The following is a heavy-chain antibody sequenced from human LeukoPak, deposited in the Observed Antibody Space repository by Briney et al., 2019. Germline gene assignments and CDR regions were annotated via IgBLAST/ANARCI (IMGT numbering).Heavy chain of an antibody. CDR3: ARGDSPFDYYDSSGYLVYAY. CDR1: GGTFSSYA. V-gene: IGHV1-69*05. D-gene: IGHD3-22*01. Sequence: ASVKVSCKASGGTFSSYAISWVRQAPGQGLEWAGRIIPIFGTANYAQKFQGRVTITKDESTSTDYMELSSLRSEDTAVYYCARGDSPFDYYDSSGYLVYAYWGQGTLVTVSS. J-gene: IGHJ4*02. CDR2: IIPIFGTA.